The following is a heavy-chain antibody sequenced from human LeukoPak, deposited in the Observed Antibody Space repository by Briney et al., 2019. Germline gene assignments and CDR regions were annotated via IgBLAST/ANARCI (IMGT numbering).Heavy chain of an antibody. V-gene: IGHV6-1*01. Sequence: SQTLSLTCAISGDSVSSNSAAWNWNTQSPSRGLEWLGRTYYRSKWYNDYAVSVKSRITINPDTSKNQFSLQLNSVTPEDTAVYYCARVGRRAANLDVWGQGTTVTVSS. J-gene: IGHJ6*02. CDR1: GDSVSSNSAA. CDR3: ARVGRRAANLDV. D-gene: IGHD6-13*01. CDR2: TYYRSKWYN.